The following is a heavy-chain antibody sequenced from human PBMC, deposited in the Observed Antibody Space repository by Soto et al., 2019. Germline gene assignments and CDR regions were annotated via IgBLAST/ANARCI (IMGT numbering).Heavy chain of an antibody. V-gene: IGHV4-39*01. CDR1: GGSISSSTYY. J-gene: IGHJ6*02. D-gene: IGHD1-7*01. Sequence: QLQLQESGPGLVEPSETLSLSCTVSGGSISSSTYYWGWIRQPPGKGLEWIGTIYYRGSTYYNPSLKSRVTISVDTSKNQFSLKLSSVTAADTAVYYCARKTGTSNYYYYAMDVWGQGTTVTVSS. CDR2: IYYRGST. CDR3: ARKTGTSNYYYYAMDV.